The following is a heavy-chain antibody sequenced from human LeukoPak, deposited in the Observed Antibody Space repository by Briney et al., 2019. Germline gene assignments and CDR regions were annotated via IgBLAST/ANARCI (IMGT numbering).Heavy chain of an antibody. CDR1: GFTFSNNW. Sequence: PGGSLRLSCAASGFTFSNNWMHWVRQAPGKGLVWVSRINSDGRTTTYADSVKGRFTISRDNAKHTLYLQMNSLRAEDTAVYYCAMIKEGWGQGTLVTVSS. CDR3: AMIKEG. CDR2: INSDGRTT. D-gene: IGHD3-22*01. J-gene: IGHJ4*02. V-gene: IGHV3-74*01.